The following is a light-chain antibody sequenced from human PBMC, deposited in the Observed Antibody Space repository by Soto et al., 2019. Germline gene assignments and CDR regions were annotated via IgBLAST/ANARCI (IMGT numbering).Light chain of an antibody. Sequence: QSVLTQPASVSGSPGQSITISCTGTSSDVGAYDYVSWYQQHPDKAPKLMIYEVSNRPSGVSNRFSGSKSVNTATLTISGLQADVDADYYCSSYTSSTTRVFVTGTKVTVL. V-gene: IGLV2-14*03. CDR3: SSYTSSTTRV. CDR2: EVS. J-gene: IGLJ1*01. CDR1: SSDVGAYDY.